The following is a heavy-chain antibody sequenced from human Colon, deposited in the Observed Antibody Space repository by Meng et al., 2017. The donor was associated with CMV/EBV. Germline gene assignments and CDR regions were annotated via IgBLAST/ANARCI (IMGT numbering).Heavy chain of an antibody. V-gene: IGHV3-30*02. J-gene: IGHJ6*02. CDR1: GFIFSSYD. D-gene: IGHD3-16*01. CDR2: IGHDGSNK. Sequence: GGSLRLSCAAFGFIFSSYDIHWVREAPDKGLEWVAFIGHDGSNKYFADSVRGRFTISRDNSRNTVDLQMNSLRGEDTAVYYCAKGRYVFGGRNGMDVWGQGTTVTVSS. CDR3: AKGRYVFGGRNGMDV.